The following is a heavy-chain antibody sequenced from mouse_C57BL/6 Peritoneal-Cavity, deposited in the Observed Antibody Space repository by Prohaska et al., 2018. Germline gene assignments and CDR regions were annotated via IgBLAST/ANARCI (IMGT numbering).Heavy chain of an antibody. Sequence: MHWVKQRPGQGLEWIGESDPSDSYTNYSKKFKDKATLTVDKSSSTAYMQLSSLTSEDSAVYYCAMAVPWFAYWGQGTLVTVSA. CDR2: SDPSDSYT. V-gene: IGHV1-69*02. CDR3: AMAVPWFAY. J-gene: IGHJ3*01.